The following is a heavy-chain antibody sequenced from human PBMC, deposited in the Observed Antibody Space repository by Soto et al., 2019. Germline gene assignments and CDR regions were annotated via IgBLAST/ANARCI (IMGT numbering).Heavy chain of an antibody. Sequence: GSLRLSCAASGFTLRSYYMNWVRQAPGKGLEWVSVIYNSGSTYYADSVKDRFTISRDNSKNMLYLQMNSLRVEDTAVYYCAREYFYHMDVWGKGTTVTVSS. J-gene: IGHJ6*03. CDR1: GFTLRSYY. V-gene: IGHV3-66*01. CDR2: IYNSGST. CDR3: AREYFYHMDV.